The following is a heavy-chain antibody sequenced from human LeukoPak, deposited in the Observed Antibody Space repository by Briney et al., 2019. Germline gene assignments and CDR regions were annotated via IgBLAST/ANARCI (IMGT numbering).Heavy chain of an antibody. V-gene: IGHV3-7*01. Sequence: GGSLRLSCAASGFTFSTYWMSWVRQAPGKGLEWVANIKQGGSESYYVDAVKGRFMISRDNAKNSLFLQMNSLRAEDTAVYYCARWRCSSTSCFFDYWGQGTQVTVSS. CDR3: ARWRCSSTSCFFDY. CDR1: GFTFSTYW. CDR2: IKQGGSES. D-gene: IGHD2-2*01. J-gene: IGHJ4*02.